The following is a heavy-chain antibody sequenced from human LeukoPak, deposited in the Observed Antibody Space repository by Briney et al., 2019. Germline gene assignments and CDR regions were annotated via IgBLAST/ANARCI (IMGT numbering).Heavy chain of an antibody. V-gene: IGHV4-39*02. Sequence: SETLSLTCTVSGGSISSSSYYWGWIRQPPGKGLEWIGSIYYSGSTYYNPSLKSRVTISVDTPKNQFSLKLSSVTAADTAVYYCARERIAAAGTDWFDPWGQGTLVTVSS. CDR2: IYYSGST. J-gene: IGHJ5*02. CDR1: GGSISSSSYY. D-gene: IGHD6-13*01. CDR3: ARERIAAAGTDWFDP.